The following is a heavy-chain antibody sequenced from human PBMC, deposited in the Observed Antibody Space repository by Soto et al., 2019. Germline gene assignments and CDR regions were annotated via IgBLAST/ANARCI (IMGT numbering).Heavy chain of an antibody. CDR1: GFTFSSYG. J-gene: IGHJ4*02. CDR2: ISYDGSNK. D-gene: IGHD3-22*01. V-gene: IGHV3-30*18. Sequence: PGGSLRLSCAASGFTFSSYGMHWVRQAPGKGLEWVAVISYDGSNKYYADSVKGRFTISRDNSKNTLYLQMNSLRAEDTAVYYCANTYDSSGTFDYWGQGTLVTVSS. CDR3: ANTYDSSGTFDY.